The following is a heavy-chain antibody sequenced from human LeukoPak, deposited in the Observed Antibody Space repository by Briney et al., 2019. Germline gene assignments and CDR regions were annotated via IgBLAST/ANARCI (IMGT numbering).Heavy chain of an antibody. Sequence: SETLSLTCAVYGGSFSGYYWSWLRQPPGKGLEWIGYIYYSGSTYYNPSLKSRVTISVDTSKNQFSLKLSSVAAADTAVYYCARGAGDYMNWFDPWGQGTLVTVSS. J-gene: IGHJ5*02. V-gene: IGHV4-30-4*08. CDR3: ARGAGDYMNWFDP. CDR1: GGSFSGYY. CDR2: IYYSGST. D-gene: IGHD4-17*01.